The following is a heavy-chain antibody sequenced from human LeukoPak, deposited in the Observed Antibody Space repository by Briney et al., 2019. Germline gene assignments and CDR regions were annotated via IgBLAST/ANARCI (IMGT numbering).Heavy chain of an antibody. V-gene: IGHV1-69*05. J-gene: IGHJ4*02. CDR1: GGTFSSYA. CDR2: IIPIFGTA. CDR3: ARDLHLYGDVYYFDY. D-gene: IGHD4-17*01. Sequence: SVKVSCKASGGTFSSYAISWVRQAPGQGLEWMGRIIPIFGTANYAQKFQGRVTITTGESTSTAYMELSSLRSEDTAVYYCARDLHLYGDVYYFDYWGQGTLVTVSS.